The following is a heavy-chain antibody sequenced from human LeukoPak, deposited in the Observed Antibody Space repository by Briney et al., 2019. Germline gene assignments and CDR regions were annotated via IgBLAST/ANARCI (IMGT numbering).Heavy chain of an antibody. CDR3: ANLMGPPLLWYFDL. D-gene: IGHD3-16*01. V-gene: IGHV3-33*06. CDR1: GFSLSAYG. J-gene: IGHJ2*01. Sequence: QSGGSLRLSCAASGFSLSAYGVHWVRQAPGKGLEWVAVIWYDGTSKDYADSVKGRFTISRDNSKNTLYLQMNSLRAEDTAVYYCANLMGPPLLWYFDLWGRGTLVTVSS. CDR2: IWYDGTSK.